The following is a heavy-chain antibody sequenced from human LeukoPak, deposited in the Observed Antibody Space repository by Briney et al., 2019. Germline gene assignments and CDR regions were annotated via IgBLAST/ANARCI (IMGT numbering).Heavy chain of an antibody. J-gene: IGHJ6*03. CDR3: ARSSGGNSDYYYYYMDV. CDR2: TYYRSKWYN. Sequence: SQTLSLTCAISGDSVSSNSAAWNCIRQSPSRGLEWLGRTYYRSKWYNDYAVSVKSRITINPDTSKNQFSLQLNSVTPEDTAVYYCARSSGGNSDYYYYYMDVWGKGTTVTVSS. CDR1: GDSVSSNSAA. V-gene: IGHV6-1*01. D-gene: IGHD4-23*01.